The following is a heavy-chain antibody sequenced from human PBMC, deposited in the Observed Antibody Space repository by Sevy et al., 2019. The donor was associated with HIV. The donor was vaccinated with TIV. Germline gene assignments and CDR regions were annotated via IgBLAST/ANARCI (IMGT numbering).Heavy chain of an antibody. Sequence: ASVKVSCKASGGTFSSYAISWVRQAPGQGLEWMGGIIPIFGTANYAQKFQGRVTITADESTSTAYMELSSLRSEDTAVYYCARTVYDSSGYYLQPHPFDYWGQGTLVTVSS. CDR3: ARTVYDSSGYYLQPHPFDY. V-gene: IGHV1-69*13. J-gene: IGHJ4*02. D-gene: IGHD3-22*01. CDR2: IIPIFGTA. CDR1: GGTFSSYA.